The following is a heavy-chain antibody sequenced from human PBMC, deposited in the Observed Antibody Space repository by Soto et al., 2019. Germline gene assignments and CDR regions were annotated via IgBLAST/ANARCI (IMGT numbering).Heavy chain of an antibody. CDR2: INPNSDGT. Sequence: ASVKVSCKASGYTFTGYYMHWVRQAPGQGLEWMGWINPNSDGTNYAQKFQGRVTMTRDTSISTAYMELSRLRSDDTAVYYCARGYDFWSGYPLESWFDPWGQGTRVTVS. CDR1: GYTFTGYY. D-gene: IGHD3-3*01. CDR3: ARGYDFWSGYPLESWFDP. J-gene: IGHJ5*02. V-gene: IGHV1-2*02.